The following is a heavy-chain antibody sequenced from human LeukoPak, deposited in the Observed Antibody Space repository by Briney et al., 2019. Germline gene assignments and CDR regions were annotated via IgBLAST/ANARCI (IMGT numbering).Heavy chain of an antibody. D-gene: IGHD5-24*01. V-gene: IGHV4-59*08. CDR1: GGSISSYY. Sequence: NPSETLSLTCTVSGGSISSYYWSWIRQPPGKGLEWIGYIYYSGSTNYNPSLKSRVTISVDTSKNQFSLKLSSVTAADTAVYYCARGRRDGYNLEYFDKWGQGTLVTVSS. J-gene: IGHJ4*02. CDR3: ARGRRDGYNLEYFDK. CDR2: IYYSGST.